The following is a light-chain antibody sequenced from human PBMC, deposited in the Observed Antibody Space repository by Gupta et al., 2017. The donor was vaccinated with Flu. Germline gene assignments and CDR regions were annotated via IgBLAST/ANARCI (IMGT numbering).Light chain of an antibody. J-gene: IGLJ2*01. V-gene: IGLV1-44*01. CDR1: SSNIGNEG. Sequence: SSSNIGNEGVNWYQHLPGTAPKLLMYRHDQRPSGVAIRFAGSRSSTSASLAISGRQSEDMAEYYCEAWDDNLNGLVFGGGTKLTVL. CDR3: EAWDDNLNGLV. CDR2: RHD.